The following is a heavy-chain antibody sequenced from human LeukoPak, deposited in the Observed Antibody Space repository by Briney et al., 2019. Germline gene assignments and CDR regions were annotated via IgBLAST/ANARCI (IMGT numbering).Heavy chain of an antibody. CDR2: IYYSGST. V-gene: IGHV4-39*01. CDR1: GASISSSNYY. CDR3: ARQHQCSGGSCYGYYYYYMDV. Sequence: SETLSLTCTVSGASISSSNYYWRWIRQPPGKGLEWIGTIYYSGSTYYNPSLKSRVTISVDTSKNQFSLKLSSVTAADTAVYYCARQHQCSGGSCYGYYYYYMDVWGKGTTVTVSS. J-gene: IGHJ6*03. D-gene: IGHD2-15*01.